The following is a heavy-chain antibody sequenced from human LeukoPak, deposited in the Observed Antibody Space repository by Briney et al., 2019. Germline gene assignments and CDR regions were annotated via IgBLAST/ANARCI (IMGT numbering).Heavy chain of an antibody. V-gene: IGHV3-21*01. CDR1: GFTFSSYS. Sequence: GGSLRLSCAASGFTFSSYSMNWVRQAPGKGLEWVSSISSSSSYIYYADSVKGRFTISRDNAKNSLYLQMNSLRAEDTVVYYCARETGGYSYGGEYYYYGMDVWGQGTTVTVSS. CDR2: ISSSSSYI. CDR3: ARETGGYSYGGEYYYYGMDV. D-gene: IGHD5-18*01. J-gene: IGHJ6*02.